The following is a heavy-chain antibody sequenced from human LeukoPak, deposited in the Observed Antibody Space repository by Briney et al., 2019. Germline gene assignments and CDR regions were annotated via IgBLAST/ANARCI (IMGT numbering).Heavy chain of an antibody. CDR3: ARDIAAAATYYFDY. CDR1: GGSISSSSYY. V-gene: IGHV4-39*07. CDR2: IYYSGST. J-gene: IGHJ4*02. D-gene: IGHD6-13*01. Sequence: SETLSLTCTVSGGSISSSSYYWGWIRQPPGKGLEWIGSIYYSGSTYYNPSLKSRVTISVDTSKNQFSLKLSSVTAADTAVYYCARDIAAAATYYFDYWGQGTLVTVSS.